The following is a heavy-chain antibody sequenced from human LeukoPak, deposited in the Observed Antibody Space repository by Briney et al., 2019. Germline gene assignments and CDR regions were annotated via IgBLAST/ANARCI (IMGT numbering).Heavy chain of an antibody. CDR2: IIPILGIA. CDR3: ARVGSPGNDYVCGSYLPWSNWFDP. D-gene: IGHD3-16*02. J-gene: IGHJ5*02. V-gene: IGHV1-69*04. CDR1: GVTFSSYA. Sequence: ASVKVSCKASGVTFSSYAISWVRQAPGQGLEWMGRIIPILGIANYAQKFQGRVTITADKSTSTAYMELSSLRSEDTAVYYRARVGSPGNDYVCGSYLPWSNWFDPWGQGTLVTVSS.